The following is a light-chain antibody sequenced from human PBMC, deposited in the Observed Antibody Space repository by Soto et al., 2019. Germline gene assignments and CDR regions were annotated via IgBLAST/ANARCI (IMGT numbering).Light chain of an antibody. Sequence: DIVMTQSPESLAVSLGERATINCKSSQSVLYTSNNKNYLAWYQHKPGQPPKLLIYWASTRGSGVPDRFSGSGSGTDLTLTISSLQAEDVAVYYCQQYYSNPPTFGQGTRLEFK. CDR2: WAS. V-gene: IGKV4-1*01. CDR3: QQYYSNPPT. J-gene: IGKJ5*01. CDR1: QSVLYTSNNKNY.